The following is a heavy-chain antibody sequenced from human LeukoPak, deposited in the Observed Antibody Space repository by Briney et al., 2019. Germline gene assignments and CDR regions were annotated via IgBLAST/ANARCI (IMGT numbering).Heavy chain of an antibody. CDR2: IIPIFGTA. Sequence: SVKVSCKASGGTFSSYAISCVRQAPGQGLEWMGGIIPIFGTANYAQKFQGRVTITADESTSTAYMELSSLRSEDTAVYYCARRDGVVTHDAFDIWGQGTMVTVSS. V-gene: IGHV1-69*13. CDR1: GGTFSSYA. J-gene: IGHJ3*02. D-gene: IGHD3-22*01. CDR3: ARRDGVVTHDAFDI.